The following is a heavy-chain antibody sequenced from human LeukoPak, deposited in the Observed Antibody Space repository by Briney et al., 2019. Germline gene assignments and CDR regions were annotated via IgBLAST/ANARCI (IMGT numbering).Heavy chain of an antibody. CDR1: GYTFTGYY. V-gene: IGHV1-2*02. J-gene: IGHJ4*02. CDR2: INPNSGGT. Sequence: ASVKVSCKASGYTFTGYYMHWVRQAPGQGLEWMGWINPNSGGTNYAQKFQGRVTMTRDTSISTAYMELSRLRSDDTAVYYCARVSVWVVVPAALDYWGQGTLVTVSS. D-gene: IGHD2-2*01. CDR3: ARVSVWVVVPAALDY.